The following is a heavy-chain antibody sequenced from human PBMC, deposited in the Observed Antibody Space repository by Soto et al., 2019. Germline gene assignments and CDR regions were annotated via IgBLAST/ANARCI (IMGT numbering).Heavy chain of an antibody. CDR1: GFSLSTTGVG. J-gene: IGHJ6*02. Sequence: QITLKESGPTLVKPTQTLTLTCSFSGFSLSTTGVGVGWIRQPPGKALEWLALIYWDDDKRYNPSLNSRLTITKDTSKNQVVLAMRNMDPVDTATYYCVQSRCGGDCLQSYSSHSYYGLDVWGQGTTVTVSS. CDR3: VQSRCGGDCLQSYSSHSYYGLDV. CDR2: IYWDDDK. D-gene: IGHD2-21*02. V-gene: IGHV2-5*02.